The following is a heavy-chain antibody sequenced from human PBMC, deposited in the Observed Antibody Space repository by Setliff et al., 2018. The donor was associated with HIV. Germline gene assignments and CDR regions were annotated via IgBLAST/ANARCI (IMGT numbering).Heavy chain of an antibody. J-gene: IGHJ4*01. D-gene: IGHD2-15*01. V-gene: IGHV3-53*01. CDR2: IYSDGTT. Sequence: PGGSLRLSCAASGFSVSNYYMAWVRQAPGKGLEWVSTIYSDGTTYHADSVKGRFTPARDNSKNTLYLQMNRLRVDDTAVYYCAKDGISGGSYPPYYFDYWGHGTLVTVSS. CDR3: AKDGISGGSYPPYYFDY. CDR1: GFSVSNYY.